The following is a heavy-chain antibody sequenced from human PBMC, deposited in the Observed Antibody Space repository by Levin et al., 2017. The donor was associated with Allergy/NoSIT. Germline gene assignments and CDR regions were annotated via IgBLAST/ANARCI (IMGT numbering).Heavy chain of an antibody. J-gene: IGHJ4*02. D-gene: IGHD2-2*01. CDR2: ISGSGDST. CDR1: GFTFRSYA. CDR3: AKDAFPQKDEYQVLHFDY. Sequence: PGGSLRLSCAASGFTFRSYAMSWVRQAPGKGLEWVSSISGSGDSTYYADSVKGRFTISRDNSKNTFYLYMNSLRAEDTAIYYCAKDAFPQKDEYQVLHFDYWGQGTLVTVSS. V-gene: IGHV3-23*01.